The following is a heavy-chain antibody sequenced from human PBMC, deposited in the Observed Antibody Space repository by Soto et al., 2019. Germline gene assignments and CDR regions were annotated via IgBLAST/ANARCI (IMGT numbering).Heavy chain of an antibody. CDR3: ARD. V-gene: IGHV4-59*01. Sequence: RQAPGKGLEWIGYAYYRGGTRYNPSLKSRLTISVDTSKKQFSQSLSSVNPTDTAVYYCARDWGQG. J-gene: IGHJ4*01. CDR2: AYYRGGT.